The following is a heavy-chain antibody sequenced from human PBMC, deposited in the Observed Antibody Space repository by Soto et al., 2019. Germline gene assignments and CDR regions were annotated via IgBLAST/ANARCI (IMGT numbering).Heavy chain of an antibody. CDR2: VYYSGTT. V-gene: IGHV4-30-2*06. CDR3: ARGLFCYDYCMYPSPDNWFDP. D-gene: IGHD2-2*01. J-gene: IGHJ5*02. Sequence: TLSLTCSVPGGSMNIGIHSWNWIWQSAGTGLEWFGFVYYSGTTYYNPALSSRVTISVDRAKSQFSLQLRSVTAADTAVYFCARGLFCYDYCMYPSPDNWFDPFSQGILVTGSS. CDR1: GGSMNIGIHS.